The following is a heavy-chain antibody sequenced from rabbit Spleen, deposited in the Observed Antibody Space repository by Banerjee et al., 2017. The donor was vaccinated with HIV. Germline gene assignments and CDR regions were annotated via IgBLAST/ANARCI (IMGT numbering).Heavy chain of an antibody. V-gene: IGHV1S45*01. Sequence: QEQLVESGGGLVKPEGSLKLSCTASGFSFSNKAVMCWVRQAPGKGLEWIACIDGGSSGYTYFASWAKGRFAISKTSSTTVTLQMTSLTAADTATYFCARDTSSSFSSYDMDLWGPGTLVTVS. CDR1: GFSFSNKAV. CDR3: ARDTSSSFSSYDMDL. D-gene: IGHD1-1*01. CDR2: IDGGSSGYT. J-gene: IGHJ6*01.